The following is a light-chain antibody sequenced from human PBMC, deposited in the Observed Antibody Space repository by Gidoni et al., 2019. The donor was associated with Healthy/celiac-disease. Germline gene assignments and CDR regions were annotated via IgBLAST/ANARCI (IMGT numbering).Light chain of an antibody. J-gene: IGKJ4*01. CDR2: GAS. Sequence: EIVLTQSPCTLSLSPGERATLSCRASQSVSSSYLAWYQQKPGQAPRLLIYGASSRATGIPDRFSGSGSGTDFTLTISRLEPEDFAVYYCQQYGSSPFTFXGXTKVXIK. V-gene: IGKV3-20*01. CDR1: QSVSSSY. CDR3: QQYGSSPFT.